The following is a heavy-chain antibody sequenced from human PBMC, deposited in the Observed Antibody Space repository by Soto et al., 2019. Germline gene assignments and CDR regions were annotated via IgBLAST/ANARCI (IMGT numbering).Heavy chain of an antibody. D-gene: IGHD6-19*01. J-gene: IGHJ3*02. CDR2: ISSSSSTI. Sequence: EVQLVESGGGLVQPGGSLRLSCAASGFTFSSYSMNWVRQAPGKGLEWVSYISSSSSTIYYADSVKGRFTISRDNAKNSLYLQMNSLRAEDTAVYYCARGDWIRLWLVRSAFDIWGQGTMVTVSS. CDR1: GFTFSSYS. CDR3: ARGDWIRLWLVRSAFDI. V-gene: IGHV3-48*01.